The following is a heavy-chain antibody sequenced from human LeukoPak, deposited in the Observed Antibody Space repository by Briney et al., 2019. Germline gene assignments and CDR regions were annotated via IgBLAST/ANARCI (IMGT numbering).Heavy chain of an antibody. CDR3: ATENNYIWGSFED. J-gene: IGHJ4*02. CDR1: GFTFSDYG. V-gene: IGHV3-21*01. D-gene: IGHD3-16*01. CDR2: ISSSLNYI. Sequence: GGSLRLFCVASGFTFSDYGMNWVRQAPGRGLEWVSSISSSLNYIYYADSVKGRFTISRDNAKHSLYLQMNSLRAEDTAVYYCATENNYIWGSFEDWGQGTLVIVSS.